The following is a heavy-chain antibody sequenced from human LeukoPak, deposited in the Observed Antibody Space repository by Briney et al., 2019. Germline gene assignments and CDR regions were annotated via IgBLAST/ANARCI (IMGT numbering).Heavy chain of an antibody. Sequence: GASVKVSRKASGYTFTGYYMHWVRQAPGQGLEWMGWISAYNGNTNYAQKLQGRVTMTTDTSTSTAYMELRSLRSDDTAVYYCARGARYDFWSGYYLGYFDYWGQGTLVTVSS. D-gene: IGHD3-3*01. CDR3: ARGARYDFWSGYYLGYFDY. CDR1: GYTFTGYY. V-gene: IGHV1-18*04. J-gene: IGHJ4*02. CDR2: ISAYNGNT.